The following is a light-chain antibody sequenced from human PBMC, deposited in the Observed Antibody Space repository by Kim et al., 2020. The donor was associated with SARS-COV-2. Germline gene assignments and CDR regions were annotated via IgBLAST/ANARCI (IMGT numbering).Light chain of an antibody. CDR2: KAS. CDR1: QGINND. Sequence: DVQMTQSPPTLSASVGDRVTITCRAAQGINNDLAWFQQKPGKPPKLLIYKASIFTSGVPSRFSGSGFGTEFTLTVSGLQPDDFGTYFCQQHNSLDSFGQGTKLEI. CDR3: QQHNSLDS. J-gene: IGKJ2*03. V-gene: IGKV1-5*03.